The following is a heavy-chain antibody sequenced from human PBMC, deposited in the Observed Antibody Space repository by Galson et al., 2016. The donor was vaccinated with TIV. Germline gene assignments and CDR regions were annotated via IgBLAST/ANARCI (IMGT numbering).Heavy chain of an antibody. CDR2: IGGGGGST. CDR1: GFTFSIFA. Sequence: SLRLSCAASGFTFSIFAMTWVRQAPGMGLEWVSAIGGGGGSTYYADSVKGRFTVSRDNSKNPVFLQMNSLRAGDTAVYYCTKVPSSGFSDYYGLDVWGQGTLVTVSS. D-gene: IGHD3-22*01. J-gene: IGHJ6*02. CDR3: TKVPSSGFSDYYGLDV. V-gene: IGHV3-23*01.